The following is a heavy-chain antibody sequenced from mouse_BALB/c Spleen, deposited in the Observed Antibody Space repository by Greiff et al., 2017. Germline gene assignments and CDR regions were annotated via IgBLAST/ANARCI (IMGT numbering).Heavy chain of an antibody. CDR2: IDPANGHT. V-gene: IGHV14-3*02. J-gene: IGHJ3*01. CDR1: GFNIKDTY. D-gene: IGHD2-4*01. Sequence: VQLQQSGAELVKPGASVKLSCTASGFNIKDTYMHWVKQRPEQGLEWIGRIDPANGHTKYDPKFQGKATITADTSSNTAYLQLSSLTSEDTAVYYCAPMITLAYWGQGTLVTVSA. CDR3: APMITLAY.